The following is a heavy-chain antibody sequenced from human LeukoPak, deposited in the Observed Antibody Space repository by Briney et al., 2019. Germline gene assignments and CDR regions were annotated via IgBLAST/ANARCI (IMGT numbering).Heavy chain of an antibody. D-gene: IGHD3-10*01. CDR3: ARVFGSGSLDY. J-gene: IGHJ4*02. V-gene: IGHV4-59*01. Sequence: PSETLSLTCTVSGGSISSYYWSWIRQPPGKGLEYLGFIHYSGNTNYNPSLKSRVTISLDTSKNQFSLKLNSVTAPDTAVYYCARVFGSGSLDYWGLGTLVTVSS. CDR1: GGSISSYY. CDR2: IHYSGNT.